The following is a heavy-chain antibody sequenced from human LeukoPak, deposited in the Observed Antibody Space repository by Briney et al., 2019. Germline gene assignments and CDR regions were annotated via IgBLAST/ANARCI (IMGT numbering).Heavy chain of an antibody. CDR3: ARDYYDSSGYYEGDY. Sequence: GGSLRLSCAATGFTFSSYWMSWVRQAPGKGLEWVANIKQDGSEKYYVDSVKGRFTISRDNAKNSLYLQMNSLRAEDTAVYYCARDYYDSSGYYEGDYWGQGTLVTVSS. J-gene: IGHJ4*02. CDR1: GFTFSSYW. CDR2: IKQDGSEK. V-gene: IGHV3-7*01. D-gene: IGHD3-22*01.